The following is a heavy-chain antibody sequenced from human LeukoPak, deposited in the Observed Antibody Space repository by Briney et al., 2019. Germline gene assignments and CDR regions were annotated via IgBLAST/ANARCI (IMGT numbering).Heavy chain of an antibody. V-gene: IGHV4-34*01. J-gene: IGHJ5*02. D-gene: IGHD4-17*01. Sequence: PSETLSLTCTVSGGSVSDSGSITSSRYYWGWIRQPPGKGLEWIGEINHSGSTNYNPSLKSRVTISVDTSKNQFSLKLSSVTAADTAVYYCARGDYGDYVPTFWFDPWGQGTLVTVSS. CDR3: ARGDYGDYVPTFWFDP. CDR2: INHSGST. CDR1: GGSVSDSGSITSSRYY.